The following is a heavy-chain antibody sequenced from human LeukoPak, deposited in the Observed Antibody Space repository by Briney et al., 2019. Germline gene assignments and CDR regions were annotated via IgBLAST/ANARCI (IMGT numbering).Heavy chain of an antibody. CDR1: GGSFSGYY. D-gene: IGHD3-3*01. CDR2: IYYSGST. CDR3: ARDSTTYYDFWSGAHYYMDV. V-gene: IGHV4-59*01. J-gene: IGHJ6*03. Sequence: TSETLSLTCAVYGGSFSGYYWSWIRQPPGKGLEWIGYIYYSGSTNYNPSLKSRVTISVDTSKNQFSLKLSSVTAADTAVYYCARDSTTYYDFWSGAHYYMDVWGKGTTVTVSS.